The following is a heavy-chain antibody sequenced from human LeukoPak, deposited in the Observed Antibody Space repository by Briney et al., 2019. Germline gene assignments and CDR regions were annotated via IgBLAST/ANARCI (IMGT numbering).Heavy chain of an antibody. D-gene: IGHD1-20*01. Sequence: ASVKVSYKASGYTFTSYYLHWVRQAPGQGLEWMGIINPSGGSTSYAQKFQGRVTMTRDMSTSTVHMELSSLRSEDTAVYYCARAPYNWNDALFDYWGQGTLVTVSS. CDR1: GYTFTSYY. CDR2: INPSGGST. J-gene: IGHJ4*02. CDR3: ARAPYNWNDALFDY. V-gene: IGHV1-46*01.